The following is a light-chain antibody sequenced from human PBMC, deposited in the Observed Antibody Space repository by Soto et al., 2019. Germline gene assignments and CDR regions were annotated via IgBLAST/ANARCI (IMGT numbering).Light chain of an antibody. CDR2: EVS. CDR1: SSDVGAYNY. J-gene: IGLJ1*01. CDR3: CSFTSITTYV. V-gene: IGLV2-14*01. Sequence: QSVLTQSASVSGSPGQSITISCTGTSSDVGAYNYVSWYQQQPGKAPKLMISEVSNRPSGVSNRFSGSKSGNTASLIISGLQAEDEADYYCCSFTSITTYVFGTGTKVTVL.